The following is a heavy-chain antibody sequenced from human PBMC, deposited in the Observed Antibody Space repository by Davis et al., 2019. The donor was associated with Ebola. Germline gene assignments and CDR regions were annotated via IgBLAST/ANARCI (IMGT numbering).Heavy chain of an antibody. Sequence: MPSETLSLTCAVYGGSFSGYYWSWIRQPPGKGLEWIGEIYHSGSTNYNPSLKSRVTISVDKSKNQFSLKLSSVTAADTAVYYCARDLPSSWYAFDIWGQGTMVTVSS. CDR2: IYHSGST. D-gene: IGHD6-13*01. CDR3: ARDLPSSWYAFDI. V-gene: IGHV4-34*01. J-gene: IGHJ3*02. CDR1: GGSFSGYY.